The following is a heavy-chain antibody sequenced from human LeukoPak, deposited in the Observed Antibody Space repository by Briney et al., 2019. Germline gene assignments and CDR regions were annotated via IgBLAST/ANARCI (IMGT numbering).Heavy chain of an antibody. J-gene: IGHJ4*02. V-gene: IGHV1-18*01. CDR2: ISAYNGNT. CDR3: ASGITMTLIDY. Sequence: ASVKVSCKASGYTFTSYDINWVRQAPGQGLEWMGWISAYNGNTNYAQKLQGRVTMTTDTSTSTAYMELRSLRSDDTAVYYCASGITMTLIDYWGQGTLVTVSS. D-gene: IGHD3-22*01. CDR1: GYTFTSYD.